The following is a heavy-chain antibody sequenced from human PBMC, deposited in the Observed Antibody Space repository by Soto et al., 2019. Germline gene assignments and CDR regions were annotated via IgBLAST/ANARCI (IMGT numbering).Heavy chain of an antibody. J-gene: IGHJ3*02. CDR1: GYTFTSYA. V-gene: IGHV1-3*01. Sequence: GASVKVSCKASGYTFTSYAMHWVRQAPGQRLGRMGWINAGNGNTKYSQKFQGRVTITRDTSASTAYMELSSLRSEDTAVYYCARDIVVVVAPGAFDIWGQGKMVTVSS. CDR2: INAGNGNT. CDR3: ARDIVVVVAPGAFDI. D-gene: IGHD2-15*01.